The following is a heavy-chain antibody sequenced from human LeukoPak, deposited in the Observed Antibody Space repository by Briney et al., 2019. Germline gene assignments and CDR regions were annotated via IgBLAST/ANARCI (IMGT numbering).Heavy chain of an antibody. Sequence: ASVKVSCKASGYTFTSYYMHWVRQAPGQGLEWMGIINPSGGSTSYAQKFQGRVTMTTDTSTSTAYMELRSLRSDDTAVYYCARHEPILGPPYYYYGMDVWGQGTTVTVSS. D-gene: IGHD3/OR15-3a*01. J-gene: IGHJ6*02. V-gene: IGHV1-46*01. CDR1: GYTFTSYY. CDR3: ARHEPILGPPYYYYGMDV. CDR2: INPSGGST.